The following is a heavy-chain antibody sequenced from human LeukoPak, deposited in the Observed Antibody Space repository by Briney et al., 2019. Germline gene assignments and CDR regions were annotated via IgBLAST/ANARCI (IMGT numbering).Heavy chain of an antibody. Sequence: GGSLRLSCAASGFTFSDYYMSWIRQAPGKGLEWVSYISSSGSTIYYADSVKGRFTISRDNAKNSLYLQMNSLRAEDTAVYYCAKDLWGWGGVINVYGMDVWGQGTTVTVSS. J-gene: IGHJ6*02. CDR1: GFTFSDYY. D-gene: IGHD3-10*01. CDR3: AKDLWGWGGVINVYGMDV. CDR2: ISSSGSTI. V-gene: IGHV3-11*04.